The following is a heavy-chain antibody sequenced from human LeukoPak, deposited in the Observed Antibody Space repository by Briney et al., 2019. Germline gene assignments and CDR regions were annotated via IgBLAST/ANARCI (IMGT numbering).Heavy chain of an antibody. J-gene: IGHJ3*01. V-gene: IGHV4-4*02. CDR3: VRVAVEKASIKGLDV. Sequence: SETLSLTCTVSGGSISSSNWWSWVRQPPGKGLEWIREIYHSGSTNYNPSLKSRVTISVDKSKNQFSLKLSSVTAADTAVYYCVRVAVEKASIKGLDVWGRGTMVTVSS. CDR1: GGSISSSNW. D-gene: IGHD5-24*01. CDR2: IYHSGST.